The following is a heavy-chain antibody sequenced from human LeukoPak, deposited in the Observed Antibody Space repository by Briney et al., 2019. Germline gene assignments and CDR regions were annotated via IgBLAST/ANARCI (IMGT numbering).Heavy chain of an antibody. CDR3: AREVRYYDSSGYTYYFDY. Sequence: PSETLSLTCTVSGGSISSYYWSWIRQPPGKGLEWIGYIYYSGSTNYNPSLKSRVTISVDTSKNQFSLKLSSVTAADTAVYYCAREVRYYDSSGYTYYFDYWGQGTLVTVSS. V-gene: IGHV4-59*01. CDR2: IYYSGST. D-gene: IGHD3-22*01. J-gene: IGHJ4*02. CDR1: GGSISSYY.